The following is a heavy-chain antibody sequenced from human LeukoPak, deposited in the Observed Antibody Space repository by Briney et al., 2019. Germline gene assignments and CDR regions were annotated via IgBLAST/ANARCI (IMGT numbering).Heavy chain of an antibody. CDR2: IIPIFGTA. D-gene: IGHD6-19*01. Sequence: SVKVSCKASGGTFSSYAISWVRQAPGQGLEWMGGIIPIFGTANYAQKFQGRVTITADESTSTAYMELSNLRSEDTAVYYCAGVPTESRWSSGWSPGSGYYYGMDVWGQGTTVTVSS. CDR3: AGVPTESRWSSGWSPGSGYYYGMDV. J-gene: IGHJ6*02. V-gene: IGHV1-69*13. CDR1: GGTFSSYA.